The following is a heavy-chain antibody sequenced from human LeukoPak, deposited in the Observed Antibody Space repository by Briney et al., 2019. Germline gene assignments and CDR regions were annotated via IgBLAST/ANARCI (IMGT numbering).Heavy chain of an antibody. CDR3: ARAGGSGSSTSFDY. J-gene: IGHJ4*02. CDR1: GFTVSSNC. Sequence: GGSLRLSCAASGFTVSSNCMSWVRQAPGKGLEWVSVIYSGGSTYYADSVKGRFTISRDNAKNSLYLQMNSLRAEDTAVYYCARAGGSGSSTSFDYWGQGTLVTVSS. V-gene: IGHV3-53*01. CDR2: IYSGGST. D-gene: IGHD3-10*01.